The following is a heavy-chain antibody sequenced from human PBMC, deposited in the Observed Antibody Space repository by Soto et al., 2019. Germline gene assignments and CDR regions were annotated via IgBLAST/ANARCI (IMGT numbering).Heavy chain of an antibody. Sequence: PGGSLRLSCAASGFTFSSYGMHWVRQAPGKGLEWVAVIWYDGSNKYYADSVKGRFTISRDNSKNTLYLQMNSLRAEDTAVYYCARSPPLEGFVYYYYYMDVWGKGTTVTVSS. CDR2: IWYDGSNK. CDR1: GFTFSSYG. D-gene: IGHD3-3*01. J-gene: IGHJ6*03. V-gene: IGHV3-33*01. CDR3: ARSPPLEGFVYYYYYMDV.